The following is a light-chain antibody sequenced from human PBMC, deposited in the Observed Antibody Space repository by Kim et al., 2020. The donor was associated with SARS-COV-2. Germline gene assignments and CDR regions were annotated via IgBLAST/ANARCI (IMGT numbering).Light chain of an antibody. CDR3: QQANGFPAT. Sequence: DIQMTQSPSSVSASIGDRVTITCRASQGIGSWLAWYQQKPGKAPKLLLYAASSLQSGVPSRFSGSGSGTEFTLTISSLQPGDFATYYCQQANGFPATFGQGTKVDIK. CDR2: AAS. CDR1: QGIGSW. V-gene: IGKV1-12*01. J-gene: IGKJ1*01.